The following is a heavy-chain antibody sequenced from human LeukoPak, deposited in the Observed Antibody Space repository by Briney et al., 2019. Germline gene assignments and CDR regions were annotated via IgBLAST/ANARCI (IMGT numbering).Heavy chain of an antibody. CDR3: AKRGVVIRVILVGFHKEAYYFDS. V-gene: IGHV3-23*01. J-gene: IGHJ4*02. Sequence: HPGGSLRLSCAVSEITLSNYGMSWFRQAPGKGPEWVAGISGSGGSTNYADSVKGRFTISRDNPKNTLYLQMNSLTVEDTAVYFCAKRGVVIRVILVGFHKEAYYFDSWGQGALVTVSS. D-gene: IGHD3-22*01. CDR2: ISGSGGST. CDR1: EITLSNYG.